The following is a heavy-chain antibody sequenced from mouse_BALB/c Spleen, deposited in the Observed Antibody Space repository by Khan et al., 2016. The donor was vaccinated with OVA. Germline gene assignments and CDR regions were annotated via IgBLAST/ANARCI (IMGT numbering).Heavy chain of an antibody. D-gene: IGHD2-1*01. J-gene: IGHJ3*01. CDR3: ARSGYGNPFAY. V-gene: IGHV1S81*02. Sequence: QVQLQQPGAELVKPGTSVKISCKASGYTFTSYYMYWVKQRPGQGLEWIGGINPNNGDSNFNEKFKSKATLTVDKSSSTAYMPLGLLTSEDSAVYYCARSGYGNPFAYWGQGTLVTVSA. CDR1: GYTFTSYY. CDR2: INPNNGDS.